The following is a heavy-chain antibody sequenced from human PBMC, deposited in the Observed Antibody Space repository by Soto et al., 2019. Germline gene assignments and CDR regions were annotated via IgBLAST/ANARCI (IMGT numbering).Heavy chain of an antibody. Sequence: GGSLRLSCAASGFTFSSYGMHWVRQAPGKGLEWVAVIWYDGSNKYYADSVKGRFTISRDNSKNTLYLQMNSLRAEDTAVYYCAREALRDSSWYFPFDPWGQGTLVTVSS. J-gene: IGHJ5*02. V-gene: IGHV3-33*01. CDR3: AREALRDSSWYFPFDP. CDR1: GFTFSSYG. CDR2: IWYDGSNK. D-gene: IGHD6-13*01.